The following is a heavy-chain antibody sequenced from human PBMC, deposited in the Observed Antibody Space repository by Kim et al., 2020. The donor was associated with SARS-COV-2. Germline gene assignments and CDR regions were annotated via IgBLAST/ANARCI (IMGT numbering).Heavy chain of an antibody. CDR3: ARERTYYDFWSGYLDFDY. D-gene: IGHD3-3*01. CDR1: GYTFTSYG. Sequence: ASVKVSCKASGYTFTSYGISWVRQAPGQGLEWMGWISAYNGNTNYAQKLQGRVTMTTDTSTSTAYMELRSLRSDDTAVYYCARERTYYDFWSGYLDFDYWGQGTLVTVSS. V-gene: IGHV1-18*01. CDR2: ISAYNGNT. J-gene: IGHJ4*02.